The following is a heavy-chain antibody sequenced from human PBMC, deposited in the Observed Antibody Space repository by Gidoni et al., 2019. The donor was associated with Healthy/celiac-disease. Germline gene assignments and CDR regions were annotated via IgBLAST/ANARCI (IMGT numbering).Heavy chain of an antibody. CDR2: ISSSSSTI. D-gene: IGHD2-15*01. J-gene: IGHJ4*02. V-gene: IGHV3-48*01. CDR3: ARDLGGGSSH. Sequence: EVQLVESGGGLVQPGGSLRLSCAASGFTFSSYSMNWVRKAPGKGLEWVSYISSSSSTIYYVDSVKGRFTISRDNSKNSLYLQMNSLRAEDTAVYYCARDLGGGSSHWGQGTLVTVSS. CDR1: GFTFSSYS.